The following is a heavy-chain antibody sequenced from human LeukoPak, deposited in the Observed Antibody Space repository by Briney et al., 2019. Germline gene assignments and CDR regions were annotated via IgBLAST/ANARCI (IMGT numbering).Heavy chain of an antibody. D-gene: IGHD3-22*01. J-gene: IGHJ4*02. CDR2: IYYSGST. V-gene: IGHV4-59*08. CDR3: ARHSGYYYDSSLSG. Sequence: PSETLSLTCTVSGGSISSYYWSWIRQPPGKGLEWIGYIYYSGSTNYNPSLKSRVTISVDTSKNQFSLKLSSVTAADTAVYYCARHSGYYYDSSLSGWGQGTLVTVSS. CDR1: GGSISSYY.